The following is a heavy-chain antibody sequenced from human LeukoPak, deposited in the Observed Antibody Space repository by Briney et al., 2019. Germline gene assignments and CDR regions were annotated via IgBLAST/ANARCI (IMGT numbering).Heavy chain of an antibody. J-gene: IGHJ4*02. CDR3: ARDLYGGRYYFDY. D-gene: IGHD4-23*01. CDR1: GGSISSGSYY. CDR2: IYTSGST. Sequence: MPSQTLSLTCTVSGGSISSGSYYWSWIRQPARKGLEWIGRIYTSGSTNYNPSLKSRVTISVDTSKNQFSLKLSSVTAADTAVYYCARDLYGGRYYFDYWRQGTLVTVSS. V-gene: IGHV4-61*02.